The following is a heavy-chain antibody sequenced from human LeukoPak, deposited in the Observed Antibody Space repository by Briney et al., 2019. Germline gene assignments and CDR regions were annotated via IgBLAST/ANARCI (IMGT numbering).Heavy chain of an antibody. J-gene: IGHJ4*02. CDR1: AFTFSSYA. V-gene: IGHV3-30*04. D-gene: IGHD4-17*01. CDR3: TIRGNDYGDTFDY. Sequence: GGSLRLSCAASAFTFSSYALHWVRQAPGKGLEWVAVISNDGSKKDYADSVKGRFTISRDNSKNTLYLQMNSLKTEDTAVYYCTIRGNDYGDTFDYWGQGTLVTVSS. CDR2: ISNDGSKK.